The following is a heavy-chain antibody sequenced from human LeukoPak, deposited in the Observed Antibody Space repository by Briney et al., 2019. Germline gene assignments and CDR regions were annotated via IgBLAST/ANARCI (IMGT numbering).Heavy chain of an antibody. CDR3: ARGGSTDAFDI. V-gene: IGHV3-53*01. J-gene: IGHJ3*02. CDR1: GFTVRSNY. D-gene: IGHD6-13*01. Sequence: PGGSLRLSCAVSGFTVRSNYMSWVRQAPGKGLEWVSIIYTGGTTYYADSVKGRFTISRDISKNTLYLQMNSLRAEDTAVYYCARGGSTDAFDIWGQGTMVTVSS. CDR2: IYTGGTT.